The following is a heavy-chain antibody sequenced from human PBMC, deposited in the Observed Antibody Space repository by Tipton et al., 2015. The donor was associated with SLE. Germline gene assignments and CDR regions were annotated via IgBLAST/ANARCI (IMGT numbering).Heavy chain of an antibody. Sequence: TLSLTCTVSGGSINSSSYYWGWIRQPPGKGLEWIGSIYYSGRTYYNPSLKSRVTVSVDTSKNQFSLKLSSVTAADTAVYYCARDSRSWYPVGWFDPWGQVSLVTVAS. J-gene: IGHJ5*02. CDR2: IYYSGRT. CDR3: ARDSRSWYPVGWFDP. V-gene: IGHV4-39*07. D-gene: IGHD6-13*01. CDR1: GGSINSSSYY.